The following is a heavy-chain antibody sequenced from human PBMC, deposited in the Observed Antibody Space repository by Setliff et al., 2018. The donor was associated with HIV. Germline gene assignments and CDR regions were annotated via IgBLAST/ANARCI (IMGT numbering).Heavy chain of an antibody. D-gene: IGHD3-22*01. CDR1: GYTFNSYG. V-gene: IGHV1-18*01. CDR2: ISAYNGNT. CDR3: ARNTYYYDSSGSWGYYFDY. Sequence: ASVKISCKASGYTFNSYGISWVRQAPGHGLEWMGWISAYNGNTNYAQKLQGRVTMTTDTSTSTADMELRSLRSDDTSVYYRARNTYYYDSSGSWGYYFDYWGQGTLVTVSS. J-gene: IGHJ4*02.